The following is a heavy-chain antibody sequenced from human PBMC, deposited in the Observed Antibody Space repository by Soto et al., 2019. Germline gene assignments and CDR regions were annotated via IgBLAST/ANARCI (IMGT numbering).Heavy chain of an antibody. Sequence: EVQLLESGGGLVQPGGSLRLSCAASGFTFSSYAMTWVRQAPGKGLAWVSALSGNSGTTYSADSVKGRLTTSRDNSRNTLYPQMSRLRAGATARKYCAKGSKSTIFSAKDFWGQGTLVTVSS. J-gene: IGHJ4*02. CDR3: AKGSKSTIFSAKDF. CDR1: GFTFSSYA. V-gene: IGHV3-23*01. D-gene: IGHD3-3*01. CDR2: LSGNSGTT.